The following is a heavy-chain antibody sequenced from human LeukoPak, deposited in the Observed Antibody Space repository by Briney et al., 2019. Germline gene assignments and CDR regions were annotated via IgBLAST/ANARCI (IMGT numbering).Heavy chain of an antibody. Sequence: PSETLSLTCTVSGGSISSYYWGWIRQPPVKGLEWIGYIYYSGSFNYNPSLKSRVTISVDTSKNQFSLKLSSVTAADTAVYYCARFKGSAPPYYFDYWGQGTVVTVSS. V-gene: IGHV4-59*08. CDR1: GGSISSYY. CDR3: ARFKGSAPPYYFDY. CDR2: IYYSGSF. J-gene: IGHJ4*02.